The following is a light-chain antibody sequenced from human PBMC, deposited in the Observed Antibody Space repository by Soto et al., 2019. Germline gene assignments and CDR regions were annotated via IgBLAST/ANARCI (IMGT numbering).Light chain of an antibody. CDR3: CSYAGSFYV. CDR1: SSDVGSYNL. CDR2: EVS. Sequence: LTHPASGTRVPRRWSPISNNGTSSDVGSYNLVSWYQQHPGKAPKLMIYEVSKRPSGVSNRFSGSKSGNTASLTISGLQAEDEADYYCCSYAGSFYVFGTGTKVTVL. V-gene: IGLV2-23*02. J-gene: IGLJ1*01.